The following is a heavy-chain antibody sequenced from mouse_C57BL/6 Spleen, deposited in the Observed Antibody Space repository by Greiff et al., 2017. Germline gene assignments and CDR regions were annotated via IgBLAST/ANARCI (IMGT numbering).Heavy chain of an antibody. D-gene: IGHD2-4*01. CDR2: IWSGGST. J-gene: IGHJ3*01. CDR1: GFSLTSYG. V-gene: IGHV2-2*01. CDR3: ARKDDYDGFAY. Sequence: VQLVESGPGLVQPSPCLSISCTVSGFSLTSYGVHWVRQSPGKGLEWLGVIWSGGSTNYNAAFISRLSISKANSKSQVFFKMNSLQADDTAIYYFARKDDYDGFAYWGQGTLVTVAA.